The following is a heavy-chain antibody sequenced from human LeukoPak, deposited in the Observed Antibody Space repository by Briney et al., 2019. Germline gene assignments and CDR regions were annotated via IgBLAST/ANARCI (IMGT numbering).Heavy chain of an antibody. J-gene: IGHJ4*02. CDR1: GYRFSDYY. D-gene: IGHD2-15*01. V-gene: IGHV1-2*02. Sequence: ASVKVSCKTSGYRFSDYYMHWVRQAPGQGLEWMGWVNSNSGGTHYAQKFEGRVTTTRDTSISTAYMELSRLKSDDTAVYYCARGYCSGGSCYHFESWGQGTLVTVSS. CDR2: VNSNSGGT. CDR3: ARGYCSGGSCYHFES.